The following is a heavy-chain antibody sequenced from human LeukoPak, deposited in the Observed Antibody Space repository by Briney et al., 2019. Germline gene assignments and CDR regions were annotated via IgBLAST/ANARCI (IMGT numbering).Heavy chain of an antibody. Sequence: SEALSLTCTVSGGSISSGDYYWSWIRQPPGKGLEWIGYIYYSGSTYYNPSLKSRVTISVDTSKNQFSLKLSPVTAADTAVYYCARDLGYSSSGGGFDYWGQGTLVTVS. CDR2: IYYSGST. CDR3: ARDLGYSSSGGGFDY. D-gene: IGHD6-13*01. CDR1: GGSISSGDYY. J-gene: IGHJ4*02. V-gene: IGHV4-30-4*08.